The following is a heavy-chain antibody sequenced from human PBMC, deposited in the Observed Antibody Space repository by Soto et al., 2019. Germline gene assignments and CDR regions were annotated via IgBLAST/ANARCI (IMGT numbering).Heavy chain of an antibody. Sequence: EVQLLESGGGLVQPGGSLRLSCAASGFTFSSYAMSWVRQAPGKGLEWVSAISASGGSTYYADSVKGRFTISRDNSKNTLYLQMNSLRAEDTAVYYCAKDGAYCGGDCYPQAFDIWGQGTMVTVSS. J-gene: IGHJ3*02. CDR3: AKDGAYCGGDCYPQAFDI. CDR1: GFTFSSYA. CDR2: ISASGGST. D-gene: IGHD2-21*02. V-gene: IGHV3-23*01.